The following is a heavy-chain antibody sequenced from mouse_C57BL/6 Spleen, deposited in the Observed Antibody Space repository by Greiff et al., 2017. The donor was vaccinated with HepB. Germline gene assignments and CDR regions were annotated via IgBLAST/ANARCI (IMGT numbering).Heavy chain of an antibody. CDR1: GYTFTSYG. Sequence: QVQLQQSGAELARPGASVKLSCKASGYTFTSYGISWVKQRTGQGLEWIGEINPRSGNTYYNEKFKGKATLTADKSSSTAYMELRSLTSEDSAVYFCARFDDGYYFDYWGQGTTLTVSS. CDR3: ARFDDGYYFDY. D-gene: IGHD2-3*01. V-gene: IGHV1-81*01. CDR2: INPRSGNT. J-gene: IGHJ2*01.